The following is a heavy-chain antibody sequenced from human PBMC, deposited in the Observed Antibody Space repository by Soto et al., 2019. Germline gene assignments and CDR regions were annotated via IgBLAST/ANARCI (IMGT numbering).Heavy chain of an antibody. D-gene: IGHD2-2*02. V-gene: IGHV4-34*01. J-gene: IGHJ6*02. Sequence: LSLTCPVYGGSFSGYYWSWIRQPPGKGLEWTGEINHSGSTNYNPSLKSRVTISVDTSKNQFSLKLSSVTAADTAVYYCARSVRYCSSTSCYTYYYYGMDVWGQGTTVTVSS. CDR1: GGSFSGYY. CDR3: ARSVRYCSSTSCYTYYYYGMDV. CDR2: INHSGST.